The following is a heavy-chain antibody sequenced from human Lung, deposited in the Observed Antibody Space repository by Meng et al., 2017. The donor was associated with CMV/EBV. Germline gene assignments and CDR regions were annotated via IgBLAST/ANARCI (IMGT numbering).Heavy chain of an antibody. CDR3: ATDQQYSSSNY. CDR2: IYYSGST. D-gene: IGHD6-6*01. J-gene: IGHJ4*02. CDR1: GDSISSSSYY. Sequence: LXCTVSGDSISSSSYYWGWIRQPPGKGLEWIGSIYYSGSTNYNPSLKSRVTISIDTSKNQFPLKLSAVTAADTAVYYCATDQQYSSSNYWAQGTLVNVSS. V-gene: IGHV4-39*06.